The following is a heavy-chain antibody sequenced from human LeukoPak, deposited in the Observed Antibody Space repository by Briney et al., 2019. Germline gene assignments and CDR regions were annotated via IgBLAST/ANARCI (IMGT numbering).Heavy chain of an antibody. D-gene: IGHD6-19*01. J-gene: IGHJ4*02. V-gene: IGHV3-9*01. CDR2: ISWNSGYI. CDR1: RFTFDSYA. Sequence: GGSLRLSCAASRFTFDSYAMHWVRQAPGKGLEWLSIISWNSGYIGYADSVKGRFTISRDNAKKSLDLQMNSLRAEDTAFYYCAKVRGTYSSGYFFDYWGQGTLVTVSS. CDR3: AKVRGTYSSGYFFDY.